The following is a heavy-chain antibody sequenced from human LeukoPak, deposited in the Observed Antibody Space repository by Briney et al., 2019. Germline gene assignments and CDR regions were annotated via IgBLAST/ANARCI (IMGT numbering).Heavy chain of an antibody. CDR3: AKYTSGTSYRGLDQ. CDR2: ISYDGSNK. CDR1: GFTFSSYG. Sequence: SXRLSCAASGFTFSSYGMHWVRQAXGEGLEWVAVISYDGSNKYYADSVKGRFTISRDNSKNTVYMQMNSLRAEDTAVYSCAKYTSGTSYRGLDQWGQGTLVTVSS. J-gene: IGHJ4*02. D-gene: IGHD3-10*01. V-gene: IGHV3-30*18.